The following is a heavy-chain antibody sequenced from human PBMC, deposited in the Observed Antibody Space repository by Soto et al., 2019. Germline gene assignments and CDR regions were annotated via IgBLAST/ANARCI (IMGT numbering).Heavy chain of an antibody. CDR2: ISAYNGHT. Sequence: ASVKVSCKASGYTFTDYGFSWVRQAPGQGLEWMGWISAYNGHTAYAQKFQGRVTMTTDTSTSTAYMELRSLRSDDTAVYYCATHGRTAMGPNYFDYWGQGTLVTVSS. CDR3: ATHGRTAMGPNYFDY. CDR1: GYTFTDYG. D-gene: IGHD5-18*01. J-gene: IGHJ4*02. V-gene: IGHV1-18*01.